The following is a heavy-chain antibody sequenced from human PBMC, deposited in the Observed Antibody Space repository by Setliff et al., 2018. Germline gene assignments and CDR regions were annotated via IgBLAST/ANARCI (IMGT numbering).Heavy chain of an antibody. CDR3: ASGDWFYFDC. Sequence: QPGGSLRLSCAASALTFSSYWMNWVRQAPGKGLEWVANIKQDGSEIYYVDSVRGRFTISRDTAKNSVYLQMNSLRAEDTAVYYCASGDWFYFDCWGQGTQVTVSS. CDR2: IKQDGSEI. D-gene: IGHD2-21*01. CDR1: ALTFSSYW. J-gene: IGHJ4*02. V-gene: IGHV3-7*01.